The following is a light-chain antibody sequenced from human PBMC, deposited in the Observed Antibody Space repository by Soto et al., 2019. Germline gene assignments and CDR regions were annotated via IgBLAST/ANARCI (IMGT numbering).Light chain of an antibody. CDR1: QSISHF. J-gene: IGKJ1*01. Sequence: DIQMTQSPSTLSASVGDRVTITCRASQSISHFLAWYQQKPGKVPKLLIYDASNLGSGVPSRFSGSGSGTDFTRTISGLQPDDFTTYYCQQYTSYSRACGQGTKVDIK. V-gene: IGKV1-5*01. CDR3: QQYTSYSRA. CDR2: DAS.